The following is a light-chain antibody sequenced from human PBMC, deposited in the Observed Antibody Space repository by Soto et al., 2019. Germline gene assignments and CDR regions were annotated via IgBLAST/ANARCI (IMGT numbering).Light chain of an antibody. CDR3: MQALQTQLT. CDR2: LGS. CDR1: SSGLHSNGYNY. V-gene: IGKV2-28*01. Sequence: VSAPSQSYLHATPGDGVSISWRDRSSGLHSNGYNYLDWYLQKPGQSPQLLIYLGSNRASGVPDRFSGSGSGTDFTLNISRLEEEEGGVDDGMQALQTQLTGGGGTTVEIK. J-gene: IGKJ4*01.